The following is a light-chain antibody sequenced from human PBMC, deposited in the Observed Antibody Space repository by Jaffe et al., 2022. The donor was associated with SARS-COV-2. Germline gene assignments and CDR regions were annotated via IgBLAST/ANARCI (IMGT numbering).Light chain of an antibody. J-gene: IGKJ2*01. CDR2: AAS. CDR1: QSISNY. CDR3: QQTYGTPPYT. V-gene: IGKV1-39*01. Sequence: DIQMTQSPSSLSASVGDRVTITCRASQSISNYLNWYQQKPGKAPKLLIYAASILQSGVPSRFSGSGSGTDFTLTISSLQPEDFASYYCQQTYGTPPYTFGQGTKLEIK.